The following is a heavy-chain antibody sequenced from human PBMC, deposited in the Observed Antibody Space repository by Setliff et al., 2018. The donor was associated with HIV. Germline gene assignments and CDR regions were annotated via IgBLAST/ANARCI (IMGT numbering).Heavy chain of an antibody. CDR3: ARAPFDWFLFDP. CDR2: IKQDGSEK. D-gene: IGHD3-9*01. J-gene: IGHJ5*02. CDR1: GFTFNYYR. Sequence: PGGSLRLSCAASGFTFNYYRMSWVRQAPGKGLEWVATIKQDGSEKSYVDSTKGRFTISRDNAKNSLYLQMNSLRAEDTAVYYCARAPFDWFLFDPWGQGTLVTVSS. V-gene: IGHV3-7*01.